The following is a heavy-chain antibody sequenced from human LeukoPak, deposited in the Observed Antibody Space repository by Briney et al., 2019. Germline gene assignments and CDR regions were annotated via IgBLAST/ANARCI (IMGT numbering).Heavy chain of an antibody. V-gene: IGHV3-7*03. CDR1: GFTFSGFW. D-gene: IGHD6-6*01. J-gene: IGHJ3*01. Sequence: GGSLRLSCAVSGFTFSGFWMSWSRQAPGKGLEWVASINSDGSEGYYADVVKGRFTISRDNAKSSLYLQINSLRAEDTAVYYCARSSYSSSSSVWGQGTMVTVSS. CDR2: INSDGSEG. CDR3: ARSSYSSSSSV.